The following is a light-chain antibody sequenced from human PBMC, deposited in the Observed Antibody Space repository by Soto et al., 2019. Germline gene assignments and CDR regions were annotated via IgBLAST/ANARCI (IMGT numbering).Light chain of an antibody. V-gene: IGLV2-14*01. Sequence: QSVLTQPASVSGSPGQSVTISCTGTSSDVGGYDYVSWYQQHPGTAPKLILYEVNNRPSGVSNRFPGSKSGNTASLIISGLQTEDEANYYCSAYTTSNTLIFGTGTKVTVL. CDR1: SSDVGGYDY. CDR3: SAYTTSNTLI. J-gene: IGLJ1*01. CDR2: EVN.